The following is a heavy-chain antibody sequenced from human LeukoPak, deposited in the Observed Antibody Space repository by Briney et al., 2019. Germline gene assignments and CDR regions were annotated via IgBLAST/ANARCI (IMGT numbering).Heavy chain of an antibody. D-gene: IGHD1-26*01. Sequence: SETLSLTCTVSGGSISSYYWSWIRQPPGKGLEWIGYIYYSGSTNYNPSLKSRVTISVDTSKNQFSLKLSSVTAADTAVHYCASWRPGASNWFDPWGQGTLVTVSS. CDR1: GGSISSYY. CDR2: IYYSGST. CDR3: ASWRPGASNWFDP. V-gene: IGHV4-59*08. J-gene: IGHJ5*02.